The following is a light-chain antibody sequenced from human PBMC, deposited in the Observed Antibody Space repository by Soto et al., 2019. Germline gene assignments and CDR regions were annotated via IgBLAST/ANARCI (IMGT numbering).Light chain of an antibody. CDR3: QQYSNWPPLFT. Sequence: EIVMTQSPAILSVSPGERATLSCRASQSVDSNLARYQQKPGQAPRLLISGASTRATGIPARFSGSGSGTEFTLTISSLQSEDFAVYYCQQYSNWPPLFTFGPGTKVDIK. CDR2: GAS. J-gene: IGKJ3*01. CDR1: QSVDSN. V-gene: IGKV3-15*01.